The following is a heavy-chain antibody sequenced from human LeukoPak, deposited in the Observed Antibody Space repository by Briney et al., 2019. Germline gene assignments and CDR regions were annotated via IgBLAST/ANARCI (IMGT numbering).Heavy chain of an antibody. CDR2: IYTSGST. J-gene: IGHJ4*02. V-gene: IGHV4-61*02. CDR1: GGSISSGSYY. D-gene: IGHD5-24*01. Sequence: SQTLSLTCTVSGGSISSGSYYWSWIRQPAGKGLEGIGRIYTSGSTNYNPSLKSRVTISVDTSKNQFSLKLSSVTAADTAVYFCARYASDGWRFDYWGQGTLVTVSS. CDR3: ARYASDGWRFDY.